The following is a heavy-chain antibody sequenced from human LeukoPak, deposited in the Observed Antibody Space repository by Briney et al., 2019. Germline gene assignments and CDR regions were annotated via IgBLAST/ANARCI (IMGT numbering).Heavy chain of an antibody. CDR2: MNPNSGNT. Sequence: ASVKVSCKASGYTFTSYDINWVRQATGQGLEWMGWMNPNSGNTGYAQKFQGRVTMTRDTSTSTVYMELSSLRSEDTAVYYCARGGIPDAFDIWGQGTMVTVSS. CDR3: ARGGIPDAFDI. CDR1: GYTFTSYD. V-gene: IGHV1-8*02. D-gene: IGHD5-18*01. J-gene: IGHJ3*02.